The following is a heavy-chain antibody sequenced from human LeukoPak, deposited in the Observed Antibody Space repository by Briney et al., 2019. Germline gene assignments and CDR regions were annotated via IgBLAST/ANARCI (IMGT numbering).Heavy chain of an antibody. CDR1: GLTGSHNY. CDR3: IVFGDSNH. Sequence: GGSLRLSCAASGLTGSHNYVSWVRQAPGKGLEWASAIHTSGDTCYADSVKGRFTISRDTSKNTLYLQINSLRVEDTAVYYCIVFGDSNHWGQGTLVTVSS. J-gene: IGHJ5*02. CDR2: IHTSGDT. V-gene: IGHV3-53*01. D-gene: IGHD4-17*01.